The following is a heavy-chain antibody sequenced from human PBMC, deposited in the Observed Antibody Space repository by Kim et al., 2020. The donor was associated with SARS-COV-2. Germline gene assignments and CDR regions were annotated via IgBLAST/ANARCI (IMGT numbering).Heavy chain of an antibody. J-gene: IGHJ5*02. D-gene: IGHD2-15*01. CDR1: GGSFSGYY. CDR2: INHSGST. V-gene: IGHV4-34*01. CDR3: ARGRVVVVVSEWFQRNWFDP. Sequence: SETLSLTCAVYGGSFSGYYWSWIRQPPGKGLEWIGEINHSGSTNYNPSLKSRVTISVDTSKNQFSLKLSSVTAADTAVYYCARGRVVVVVSEWFQRNWFDPWGQGTLVTVSS.